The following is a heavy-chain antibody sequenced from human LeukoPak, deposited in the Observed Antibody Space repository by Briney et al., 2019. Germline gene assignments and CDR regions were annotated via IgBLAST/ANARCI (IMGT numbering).Heavy chain of an antibody. CDR1: GFTLSSYA. CDR3: ARDYAL. Sequence: GRSLRLSCAASGFTLSSYAMHWVRQAPGKGLEWVAVISYDGSNKYYADSVKGRFTISRDNSKNTLYLQMNSLRAEDTAVYYCARDYALWGRGTLVTVSS. D-gene: IGHD3-16*01. J-gene: IGHJ2*01. CDR2: ISYDGSNK. V-gene: IGHV3-30*04.